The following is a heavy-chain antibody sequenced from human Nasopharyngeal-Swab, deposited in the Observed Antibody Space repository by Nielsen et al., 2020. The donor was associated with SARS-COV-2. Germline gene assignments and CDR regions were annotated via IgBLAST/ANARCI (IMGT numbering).Heavy chain of an antibody. J-gene: IGHJ4*02. Sequence: GESLKISCAASGFTFSDYYMSWIRQAPGKGLERVSYISSSGSTIYYADSVKGRFTISRDNAKNSLYLQMNSLRAEDTAVYYCAGAEDSGHFDYWGQGTLVTVSS. CDR2: ISSSGSTI. V-gene: IGHV3-11*04. CDR1: GFTFSDYY. D-gene: IGHD5-12*01. CDR3: AGAEDSGHFDY.